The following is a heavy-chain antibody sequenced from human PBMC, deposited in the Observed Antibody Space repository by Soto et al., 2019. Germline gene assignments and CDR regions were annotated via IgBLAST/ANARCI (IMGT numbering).Heavy chain of an antibody. D-gene: IGHD5-18*01. J-gene: IGHJ4*01. CDR2: IYPADSDT. CDR1: GYTFASYW. CDR3: ARQSVHTPMIDF. V-gene: IGHV5-51*01. Sequence: PGESLKISCKGSGYTFASYWIGWVRQMPGKGLEWMGIIYPADSDTRYSPSFQGQVTISADKSLNTAYLHWNSLKASDTAVYYCARQSVHTPMIDFWGPGTLVTVSS.